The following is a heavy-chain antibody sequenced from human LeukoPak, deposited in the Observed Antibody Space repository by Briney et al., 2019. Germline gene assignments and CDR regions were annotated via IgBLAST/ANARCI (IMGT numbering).Heavy chain of an antibody. CDR1: GGSISSYY. D-gene: IGHD3-10*01. CDR2: IYYSGST. V-gene: IGHV4-59*01. Sequence: KPSETLSLTCTVSGGSISSYYWSWIRQPPGKGLEWIGYIYYSGSTNYNPSLKSRVTISVDTSKNQFSLKLSSVTAADTAVYYCAREKLGWFGEYYMDVWGKGTTVTVSS. J-gene: IGHJ6*03. CDR3: AREKLGWFGEYYMDV.